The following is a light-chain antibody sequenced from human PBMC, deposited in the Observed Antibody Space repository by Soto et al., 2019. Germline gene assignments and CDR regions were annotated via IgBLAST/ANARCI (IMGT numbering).Light chain of an antibody. Sequence: IQLTQSPSSLSAAVGDSVTITCRASQSISSWLAWYQQKPGKAPKPLIYKASSLESGVPSRFSGSGSGTEFTLTISSLQPDDFATYYCQQYNSYPWTFGQGTKVDI. CDR2: KAS. CDR1: QSISSW. V-gene: IGKV1-5*03. J-gene: IGKJ1*01. CDR3: QQYNSYPWT.